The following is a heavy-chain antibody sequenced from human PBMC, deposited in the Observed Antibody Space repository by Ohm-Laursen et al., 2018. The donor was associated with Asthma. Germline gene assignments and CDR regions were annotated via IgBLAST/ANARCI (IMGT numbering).Heavy chain of an antibody. CDR2: INPNSGGT. CDR3: ARSNYYDSSGVDY. Sequence: GASVKVSCKASGYSFNNYAMNWVRQAPGQGLEWMGRINPNSGGTNYAQKFQGRVTMTRDTSISTAYMELSRLRSDDTAVYYCARSNYYDSSGVDYWGQGTLVTVSS. D-gene: IGHD3-22*01. J-gene: IGHJ4*02. CDR1: GYSFNNYA. V-gene: IGHV1-2*06.